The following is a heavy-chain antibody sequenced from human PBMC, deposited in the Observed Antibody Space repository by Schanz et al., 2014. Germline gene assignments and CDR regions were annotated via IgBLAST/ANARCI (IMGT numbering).Heavy chain of an antibody. CDR1: GGSINNYF. J-gene: IGHJ3*02. V-gene: IGHV4-4*07. D-gene: IGHD3-10*01. CDR3: ARVVLGGDAFDI. Sequence: QVHLQESGPGLVKPSETLSVTCTVSGGSINNYFWTWIRQPAGKGLEWIGRIYSNGISHYNPSLESRVTMSVDTSKKQLSLKLRSVSAADTAVYYCARVVLGGDAFDIWGQGTMVTVSS. CDR2: IYSNGIS.